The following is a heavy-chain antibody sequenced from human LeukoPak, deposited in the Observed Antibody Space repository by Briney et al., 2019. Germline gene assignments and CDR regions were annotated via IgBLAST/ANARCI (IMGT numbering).Heavy chain of an antibody. J-gene: IGHJ6*02. CDR2: INHSGST. V-gene: IGHV4-34*01. D-gene: IGHD1-1*01. Sequence: SETLSLTCAVYGGSFSGYYWNWIRQPPGKGLEWIGEINHSGSTNYNPSLKSRVTISIDTSKNQFSLKLSSVTAADTAVYYCARVGGTNYYYYGMDVWGQGTTVTVSS. CDR1: GGSFSGYY. CDR3: ARVGGTNYYYYGMDV.